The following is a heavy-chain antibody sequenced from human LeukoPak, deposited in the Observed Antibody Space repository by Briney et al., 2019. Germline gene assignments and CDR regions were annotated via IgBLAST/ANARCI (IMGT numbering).Heavy chain of an antibody. D-gene: IGHD3/OR15-3a*01. CDR3: ASRRSNFYYYMDV. V-gene: IGHV3-74*01. J-gene: IGHJ6*03. CDR1: GFTLSTNW. CDR2: INSDGTST. Sequence: QTGGSLRLSCAASGFTLSTNWMHWVRQAPGKGLVWVSSINSDGTSTSYADSVKGRFTISRDNVKNTLYLQMSGLRAEDTAVYYCASRRSNFYYYMDVWGKGTTVTISS.